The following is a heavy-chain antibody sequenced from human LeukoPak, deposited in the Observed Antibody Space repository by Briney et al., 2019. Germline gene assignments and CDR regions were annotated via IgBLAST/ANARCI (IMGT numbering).Heavy chain of an antibody. J-gene: IGHJ4*02. CDR2: VNSDGSST. CDR3: ARGRGYGGIDY. CDR1: GFTFNNYW. Sequence: GGALRLSCAASGFTFNNYWMHWVRQPPGEGLMWVSRVNSDGSSTNYADSVKGRFTISRDNAKNTLYLQMNSLGAEDTAVYYCARGRGYGGIDYWGQGTLVTVSS. V-gene: IGHV3-74*01. D-gene: IGHD5-18*01.